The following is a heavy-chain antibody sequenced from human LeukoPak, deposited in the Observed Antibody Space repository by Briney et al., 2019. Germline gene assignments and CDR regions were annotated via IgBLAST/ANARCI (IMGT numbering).Heavy chain of an antibody. Sequence: GGSLRLSCAGSGFTFSSYSMNWVRQAPGKGLEWVSCISSSSSYIYYADSVKGRFTISRDNAKNSLYLQMNSLRAEDTAVYYCASGPSLAVAGQWGQGTLVTVSS. CDR2: ISSSSSYI. CDR3: ASGPSLAVAGQ. V-gene: IGHV3-21*04. CDR1: GFTFSSYS. D-gene: IGHD6-19*01. J-gene: IGHJ4*02.